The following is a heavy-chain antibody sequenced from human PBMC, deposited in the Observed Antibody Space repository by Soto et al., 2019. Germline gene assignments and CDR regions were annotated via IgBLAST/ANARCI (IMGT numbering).Heavy chain of an antibody. CDR2: LSGDGVTT. Sequence: SLRLSCAASGFFFSSHSMTWVRQAPGTGLEWVSSLSGDGVTTYYADSVKGRFIISRDNSKNTLYLQMDSLTVDDTAVYYCASALYCSGGRCSFDPWGQGTLVTVSS. CDR1: GFFFSSHS. CDR3: ASALYCSGGRCSFDP. V-gene: IGHV3-23*01. D-gene: IGHD2-15*01. J-gene: IGHJ5*02.